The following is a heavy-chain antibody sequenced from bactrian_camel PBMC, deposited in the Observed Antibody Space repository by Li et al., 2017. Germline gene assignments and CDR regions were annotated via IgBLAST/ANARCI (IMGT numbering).Heavy chain of an antibody. Sequence: HVQLVESGGGSVQGGGSLRLSCTGARMYSKYCMAWFRQAPGKEREGVAALYIGGGSTYYADSVKGRFTISHDNAKNMLYLVMNSLKPEDTAMYYCAIGLHLEIMGSWADADFEYWGQGTQVTVS. J-gene: IGHJ4*01. CDR3: AIGLHLEIMGSWADADFEY. V-gene: IGHV3S1*01. D-gene: IGHD1*01. CDR2: LYIGGGST. CDR1: RMYSKYC.